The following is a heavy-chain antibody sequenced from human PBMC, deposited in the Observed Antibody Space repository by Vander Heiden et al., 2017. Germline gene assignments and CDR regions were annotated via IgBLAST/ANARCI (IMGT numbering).Heavy chain of an antibody. CDR2: IIPIFGTA. Sequence: QVQLVQSGAEVKKPGSSVKVSCKASGGTFSSYAISGGRQSPGQGLEWMGGIIPIFGTANYAQKFQGRVTITADESTSTAYMELSSLRSEDTAVYYCARDIVVVVAATNFNYYGMDVWGQGTTVTVSS. V-gene: IGHV1-69*01. D-gene: IGHD2-15*01. J-gene: IGHJ6*02. CDR3: ARDIVVVVAATNFNYYGMDV. CDR1: GGTFSSYA.